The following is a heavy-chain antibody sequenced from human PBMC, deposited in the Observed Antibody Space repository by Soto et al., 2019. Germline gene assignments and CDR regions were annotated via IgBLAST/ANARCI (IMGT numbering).Heavy chain of an antibody. V-gene: IGHV4-39*01. D-gene: IGHD6-13*01. J-gene: IGHJ5*02. CDR1: GGSMGGYY. CDR2: IYYSGFT. CDR3: ARHPAAGPRFDT. Sequence: SETLSLTCTVSGGSMGGYYWDWIRQSPGKGLEWIGNIYYSGFTLYNPSLKSRVTISVDTSKNQFSLKLRSVTAADTAVYYCARHPAAGPRFDTWGQGTLVTVSS.